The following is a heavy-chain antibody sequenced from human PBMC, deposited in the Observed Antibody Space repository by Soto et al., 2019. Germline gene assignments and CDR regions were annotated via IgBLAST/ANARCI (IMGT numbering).Heavy chain of an antibody. CDR3: GRGLWNDVVQY. Sequence: SETLSLTCAVSGGPISGGGYTRTWIREPPGRGLEWSGYLHQTGSTTYNPSLRTRVNISLDRPNNQVFPSLTSATAADSSVDYWGRGLWNDVVQYWARAIPVTVSS. CDR1: GGPISGGGYT. V-gene: IGHV4-30-2*01. CDR2: LHQTGST. D-gene: IGHD1-1*01. J-gene: IGHJ1*01.